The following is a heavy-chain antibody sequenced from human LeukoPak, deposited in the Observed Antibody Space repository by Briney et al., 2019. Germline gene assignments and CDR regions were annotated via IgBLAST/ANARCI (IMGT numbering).Heavy chain of an antibody. CDR3: ATDLGYCSGGSCYSNY. CDR1: GYTLTELS. CDR2: FDPEDGET. J-gene: IGHJ4*02. D-gene: IGHD2-15*01. Sequence: ASVKVSCEVSGYTLTELSMHWVRQAPGKGLEWMGGFDPEDGETIYAQKFQGRVTMTEDTSTDTVYMELSSLRSEDTAVYYCATDLGYCSGGSCYSNYWGQGTLVTVSS. V-gene: IGHV1-24*01.